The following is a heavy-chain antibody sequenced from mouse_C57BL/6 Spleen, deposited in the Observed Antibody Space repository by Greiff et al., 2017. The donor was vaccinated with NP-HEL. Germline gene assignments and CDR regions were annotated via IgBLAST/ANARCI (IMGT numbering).Heavy chain of an antibody. CDR2: IDPSDSYT. D-gene: IGHD4-1*01. J-gene: IGHJ2*01. CDR1: GYTFTSYW. Sequence: QVQLQQPGAELVKPGASVKLSCKASGYTFTSYWMQWVKQRPGQGLEWIGEIDPSDSYTNYNQKFKGKATLTVDTSSSTAYRQLSSLTSEDSAVYYCARIGTAYYIDYWGQGTTLTVSS. CDR3: ARIGTAYYIDY. V-gene: IGHV1-50*01.